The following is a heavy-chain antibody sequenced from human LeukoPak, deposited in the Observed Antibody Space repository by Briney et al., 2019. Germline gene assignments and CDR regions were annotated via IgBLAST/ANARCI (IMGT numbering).Heavy chain of an antibody. D-gene: IGHD3-9*01. CDR2: INPKSDET. CDR3: ARDWELRYSEGGFDY. Sequence: ASVKVSCKASGYTFTGYYMHWVRQAPGQGLEWMGWINPKSDETNYAQKFQGRVTVTRDTSISTAYMELSGLRPDDTAVYYCARDWELRYSEGGFDYWGQGTLVTVSS. CDR1: GYTFTGYY. J-gene: IGHJ4*02. V-gene: IGHV1-2*02.